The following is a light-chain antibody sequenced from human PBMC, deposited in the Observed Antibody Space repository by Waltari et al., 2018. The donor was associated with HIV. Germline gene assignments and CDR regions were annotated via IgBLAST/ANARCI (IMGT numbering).Light chain of an antibody. V-gene: IGKV1-5*03. CDR1: QTISSS. CDR2: KAS. CDR3: QQYSAFPFT. J-gene: IGKJ2*01. Sequence: DIEMTQSPSTLPLSLGDRVTITCRASQTISSSLAWDQQRPGTAPKLLIYKASRLEDGVPSRFSGSGSGTEFTLTISSLQPDDIAVYFCQQYSAFPFTFGQGTKLEI.